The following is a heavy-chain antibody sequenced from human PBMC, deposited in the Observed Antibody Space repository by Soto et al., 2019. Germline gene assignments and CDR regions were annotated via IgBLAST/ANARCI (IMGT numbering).Heavy chain of an antibody. CDR2: INAGNGNT. V-gene: IGHV1-3*01. CDR1: GYTFTSYA. D-gene: IGHD1-26*01. J-gene: IGHJ4*02. CDR3: ARGLGLYYFDY. Sequence: GTSVKVSSKASGYTFTSYALQWVRQAPGQRLEWMGWINAGNGNTKYSQKFQGRVTITRDTSASTAYMELSSLRSEDTAVYYCARGLGLYYFDYWGQGTLVTVSS.